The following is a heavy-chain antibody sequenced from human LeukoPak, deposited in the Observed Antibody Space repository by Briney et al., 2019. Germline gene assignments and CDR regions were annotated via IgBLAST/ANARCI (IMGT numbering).Heavy chain of an antibody. CDR3: ARGVWGYCGGDCYNSSFDY. CDR2: IIPIFGIA. Sequence: GSSVKVSCKASGGTFSSYAISWVRQAPGQGLEWMGRIIPIFGIANYAQKFQGRVTITADKSTSTAYMELSSLRSEDTAVYYCARGVWGYCGGDCYNSSFDYWGQGTLVTVSS. V-gene: IGHV1-69*04. D-gene: IGHD2-21*02. J-gene: IGHJ4*02. CDR1: GGTFSSYA.